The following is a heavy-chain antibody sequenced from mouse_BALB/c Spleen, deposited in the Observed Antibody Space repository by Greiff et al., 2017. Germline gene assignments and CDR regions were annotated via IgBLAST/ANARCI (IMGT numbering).Heavy chain of an antibody. J-gene: IGHJ1*01. D-gene: IGHD1-1*01. CDR2: INSNGGST. CDR3: ARGRDYYGSSFYWYFDV. V-gene: IGHV5-6-3*01. CDR1: GFTFSSYG. Sequence: EVKLVESGGGLVQPGGSLKLSCAASGFTFSSYGMSWVRQTPDKRLELVATINSNGGSTYYPDSVKGRFTISRDNAKNTLYLQMSSLKSEDTAMYYCARGRDYYGSSFYWYFDVWGAGTTVTVSS.